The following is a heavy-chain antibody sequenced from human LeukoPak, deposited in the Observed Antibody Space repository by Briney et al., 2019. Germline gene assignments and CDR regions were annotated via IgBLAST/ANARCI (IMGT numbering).Heavy chain of an antibody. V-gene: IGHV1-69*01. D-gene: IGHD3-9*01. Sequence: AASVKVSCKASGGTFSSYAISWVRQAPGQGLEWMGGIIPIFGTANYAQKFQGRVTITADESTSTAYMELSSLRSEDTAVYYCARPGTLLRYFDWLSDWGQGTLVTVSS. J-gene: IGHJ4*02. CDR1: GGTFSSYA. CDR2: IIPIFGTA. CDR3: ARPGTLLRYFDWLSD.